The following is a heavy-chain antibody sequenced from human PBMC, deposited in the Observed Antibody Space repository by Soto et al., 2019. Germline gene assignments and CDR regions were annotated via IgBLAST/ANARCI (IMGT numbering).Heavy chain of an antibody. V-gene: IGHV3-30*03. J-gene: IGHJ4*02. CDR1: GFTFSSYG. Sequence: QVQMVESGGGVVQPGRSLRLSCAASGFTFSSYGMHWVRQAPGKGLDGVALISYHGSSKYYADSVKGRFTISRDNSKNTLYPQMDSLRVEDTAVYYCARDSWTYRSSGGSPHDFWGQGTLVTVSS. CDR2: ISYHGSSK. CDR3: ARDSWTYRSSGGSPHDF. D-gene: IGHD2-8*02.